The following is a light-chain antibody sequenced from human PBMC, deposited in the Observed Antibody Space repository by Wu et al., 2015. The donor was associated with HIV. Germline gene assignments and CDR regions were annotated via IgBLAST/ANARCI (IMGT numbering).Light chain of an antibody. CDR1: QSVSSSY. J-gene: IGKJ5*01. Sequence: EIVLTQSPGTLSLSPGERATLSCRASQSVSSSYLAWYQQKPGQSPRLLIFEASNRATGIPDRFSGGGSGTDFTLTISRLEPEDFAVYYCQQYGSSPITFGQGTRLEIK. V-gene: IGKV3-20*01. CDR3: QQYGSSPIT. CDR2: EAS.